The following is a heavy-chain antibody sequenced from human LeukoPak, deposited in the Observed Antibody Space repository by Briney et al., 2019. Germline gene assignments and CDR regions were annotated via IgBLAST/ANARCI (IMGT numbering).Heavy chain of an antibody. CDR3: APDLRGAAWSLDY. CDR1: GFTFRNYG. CDR2: ISDSGSSA. Sequence: PGGSLRLSCAASGFTFRNYGMSWVRRAPGKGLEWVSVISDSGSSAYYADSVRGRFTISRDNSKNTQYLQMNSLRAEDTAVYYCAPDLRGAAWSLDYWGQGTLVTVSS. V-gene: IGHV3-23*01. J-gene: IGHJ4*02. D-gene: IGHD2-15*01.